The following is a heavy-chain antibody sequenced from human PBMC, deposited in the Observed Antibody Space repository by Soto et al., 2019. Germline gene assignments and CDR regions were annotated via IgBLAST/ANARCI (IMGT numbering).Heavy chain of an antibody. Sequence: PSETLSLTCTVSGGSISSYYWSWIRQPPGKGLEWIGYIYYSGSTNYNPSLKSRVTISVDTSKNQFSLKLSSVTAADTAVYYCAGIRFLEWLSPGPIDYWGQGTLVTVSS. D-gene: IGHD3-3*01. CDR3: AGIRFLEWLSPGPIDY. J-gene: IGHJ4*02. V-gene: IGHV4-59*01. CDR1: GGSISSYY. CDR2: IYYSGST.